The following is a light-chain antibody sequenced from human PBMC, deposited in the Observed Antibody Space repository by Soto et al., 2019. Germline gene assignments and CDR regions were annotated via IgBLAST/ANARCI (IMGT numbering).Light chain of an antibody. CDR2: GAS. CDR1: QSVSSSY. CDR3: QQYGGPGATWT. Sequence: EIVLTQSPGTLSLSPGERATLSCRASQSVSSSYLAWYQQKPGQAPRLLIYGASSRATGIPDRFSGSGSGTDFTLTFSRLEPEDFAVYSCQQYGGPGATWTFGQGTKVDIK. J-gene: IGKJ1*01. V-gene: IGKV3-20*01.